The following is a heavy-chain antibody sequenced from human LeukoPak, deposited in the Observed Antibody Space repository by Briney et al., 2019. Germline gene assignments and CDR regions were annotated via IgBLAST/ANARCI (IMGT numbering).Heavy chain of an antibody. CDR3: ARGMIVVVPAAIRGPGWFDP. CDR1: GGSFSGYY. Sequence: SETLSLTCAVYGGSFSGYYWSWIRQPPGKGLEWIGEINHSGSTNYNPSLKSRVTISVDTSKNQFSLKLSSVTAADTAVYYCARGMIVVVPAAIRGPGWFDPWGQGTLVTVSS. V-gene: IGHV4-34*01. CDR2: INHSGST. J-gene: IGHJ5*02. D-gene: IGHD2-2*01.